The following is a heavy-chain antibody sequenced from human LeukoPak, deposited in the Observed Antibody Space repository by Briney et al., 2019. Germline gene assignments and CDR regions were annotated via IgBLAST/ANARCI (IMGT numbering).Heavy chain of an antibody. J-gene: IGHJ4*02. CDR2: IYTSGST. V-gene: IGHV4-4*07. Sequence: SETLSLTCTVSGGSISSYYWSWIRQPAGKGLEWIGRIYTSGSTNYNPSLKSRVTMSVDTSKNQFSLKLSSVTVADTAVYYCARYIPARPGFDXXXXXXLATXXS. D-gene: IGHD2-2*01. CDR3: ARYIPARPGFDX. CDR1: GGSISSYY.